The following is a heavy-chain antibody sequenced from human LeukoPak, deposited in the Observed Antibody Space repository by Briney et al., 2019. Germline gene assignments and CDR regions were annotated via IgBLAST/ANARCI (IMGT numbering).Heavy chain of an antibody. Sequence: GGSLRLSCAASGFTFSSYAMHWVRQAPGKGLEWVAVISYDGSNKYYADSVKGRFTICRDNSKNTLYLQMNSLRAEDTAVYYCATTSRIQLRGGYFDYWGQGTLVTVSS. CDR3: ATTSRIQLRGGYFDY. J-gene: IGHJ4*02. CDR1: GFTFSSYA. CDR2: ISYDGSNK. V-gene: IGHV3-30*01. D-gene: IGHD5-18*01.